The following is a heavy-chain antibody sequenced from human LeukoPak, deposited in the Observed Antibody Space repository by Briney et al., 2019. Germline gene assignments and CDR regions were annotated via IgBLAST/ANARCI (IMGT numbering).Heavy chain of an antibody. D-gene: IGHD3-10*01. V-gene: IGHV1-58*01. CDR3: AAGYSGSYYPSFDY. CDR1: GFTFTSSA. J-gene: IGHJ4*02. CDR2: IVVGSGNT. Sequence: SVKVSCKASGFTFTSSAVQWVRQARGQRLEWIGWIVVGSGNTNYAQKFQERVTITRDMSTSTAYMELSSLRSEDTAVYYCAAGYSGSYYPSFDYWCQGTLVTVSS.